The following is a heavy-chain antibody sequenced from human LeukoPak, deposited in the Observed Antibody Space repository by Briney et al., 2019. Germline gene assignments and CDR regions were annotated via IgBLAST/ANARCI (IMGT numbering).Heavy chain of an antibody. D-gene: IGHD3-22*01. CDR2: ISSRSSYM. V-gene: IGHV3-21*01. Sequence: GGSLRLSCVASGFTLSNYAMSWVRQAPGKGLEWVSSISSRSSYMYYADSVKGRSTISRDNAKNSLYLQMNSLRADDTAVYYCARPIYDSSGYYYFAYWGQGTLVTVSS. J-gene: IGHJ4*02. CDR3: ARPIYDSSGYYYFAY. CDR1: GFTLSNYA.